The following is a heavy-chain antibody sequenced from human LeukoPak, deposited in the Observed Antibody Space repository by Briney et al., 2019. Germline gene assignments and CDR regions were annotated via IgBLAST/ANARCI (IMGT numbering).Heavy chain of an antibody. D-gene: IGHD5-18*01. J-gene: IGHJ3*02. V-gene: IGHV1-2*02. CDR2: INPNSRGT. Sequence: ASVKVSCKASGYTFTDYYMHWVRQAPGQGLEWMGWINPNSRGTDSAQKFQGRFSMTRDTSISTAYMELSRLRSDDTAVYYCARQAREYSHDAFDIWGQGTMVTVSS. CDR1: GYTFTDYY. CDR3: ARQAREYSHDAFDI.